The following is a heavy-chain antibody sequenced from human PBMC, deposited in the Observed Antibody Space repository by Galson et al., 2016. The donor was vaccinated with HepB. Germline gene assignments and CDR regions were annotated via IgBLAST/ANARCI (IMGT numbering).Heavy chain of an antibody. D-gene: IGHD3-10*01. CDR3: ARPGSQYGTGDAFDI. J-gene: IGHJ3*02. CDR2: IYYGGST. Sequence: SETLSLTCTVSGGSISGRSYYWGWIRQPPGKGLEWIGNIYYGGSTDYNPSLKSRVTISVDTSKNQFSLKLSSVTAADTAVYYCARPGSQYGTGDAFDIWGQGTMVTVSS. CDR1: GGSISGRSYY. V-gene: IGHV4-39*01.